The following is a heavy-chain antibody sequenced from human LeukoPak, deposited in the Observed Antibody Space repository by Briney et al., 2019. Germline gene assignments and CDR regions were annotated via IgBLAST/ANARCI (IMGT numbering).Heavy chain of an antibody. Sequence: SQTLSLTCTVSGGSISSDLYYWKWIRQPAGKGLEWIGRFYNSGRTNFNPSLKSRVTISADTSKNQFSLKLRSVTAADTAVYYCARGDLKSDWFDPWGQGTLVIVST. D-gene: IGHD3-3*01. J-gene: IGHJ5*02. V-gene: IGHV4-61*02. CDR1: GGSISSDLYY. CDR2: FYNSGRT. CDR3: ARGDLKSDWFDP.